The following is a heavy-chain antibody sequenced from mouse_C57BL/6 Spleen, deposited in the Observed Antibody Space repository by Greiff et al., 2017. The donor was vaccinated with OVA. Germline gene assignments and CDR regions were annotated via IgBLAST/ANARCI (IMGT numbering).Heavy chain of an antibody. CDR3: ARGGDYDPAWFAY. Sequence: VQLQQPGAELVKPGASVKLSCKASGYTFTSYWMHWVKQRPGQGLEWIGMIHPNSGSTNYNEKFKSKATLTVDKSSSTAYMQLSSLTSEDSAVYYCARGGDYDPAWFAYWGQGTLVTVSA. D-gene: IGHD2-4*01. J-gene: IGHJ3*01. CDR2: IHPNSGST. V-gene: IGHV1-64*01. CDR1: GYTFTSYW.